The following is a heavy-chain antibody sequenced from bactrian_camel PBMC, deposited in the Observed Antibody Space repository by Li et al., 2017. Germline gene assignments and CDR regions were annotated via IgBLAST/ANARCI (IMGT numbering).Heavy chain of an antibody. D-gene: IGHD2*01. J-gene: IGHJ4*01. Sequence: VQLVESGGGSVQTGGSLRLSCASSPAMFSLRCMGWFRQAADKEREVVAAVDGNGRAGYADYVQGRFTISRDNAEGTVFLQMDNLRPSDTAVYYCARDVYKPIVAGNAVCGYWGQGTQVTVS. CDR3: ARDVYKPIVAGNAVCGY. V-gene: IGHV3S53*01. CDR2: VDGNGRA. CDR1: PAMFSLRC.